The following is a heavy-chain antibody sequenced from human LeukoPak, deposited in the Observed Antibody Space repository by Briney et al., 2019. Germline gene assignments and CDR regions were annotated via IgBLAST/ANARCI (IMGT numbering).Heavy chain of an antibody. V-gene: IGHV1-69*05. J-gene: IGHJ4*02. Sequence: GASVKVSCKASGGTFSSYAISWVRQAPGQGLEWMGRVIPIFGTANYAQKFQGRVTITTDESTSTAYMELSSLRSEDTAVYYCARDGGNSGSYVDYWGQGTLVTVSS. D-gene: IGHD1-26*01. CDR2: VIPIFGTA. CDR1: GGTFSSYA. CDR3: ARDGGNSGSYVDY.